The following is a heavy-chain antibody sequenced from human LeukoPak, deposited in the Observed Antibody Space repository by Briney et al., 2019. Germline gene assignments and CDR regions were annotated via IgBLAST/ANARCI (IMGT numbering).Heavy chain of an antibody. D-gene: IGHD6-19*01. CDR1: GFTFSGYV. V-gene: IGHV3-23*01. Sequence: GGSLRLSCAASGFTFSGYVMSWVRQAPGKGLEWVSAITGSSGTTYYSDSVKGRFTISRDNSKSTLYLQMSSLRAEDTAVYYCARRNSGWPHDYWGQGTLVTVSS. J-gene: IGHJ4*02. CDR3: ARRNSGWPHDY. CDR2: ITGSSGTT.